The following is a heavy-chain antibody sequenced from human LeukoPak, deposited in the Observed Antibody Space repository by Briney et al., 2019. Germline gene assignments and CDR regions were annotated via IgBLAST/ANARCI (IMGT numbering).Heavy chain of an antibody. CDR1: GGSISSYY. D-gene: IGHD2-2*02. CDR2: IYYSGST. CDR3: ARVGPKGAAAIPYYFDY. Sequence: PSETLSLTCTVSGGSISSYYWSWIRQPPGKGLEWIGYIYYSGSTNYNPSLKSRVTIPVDTSKNQFSLKLSSVTAADTAVYYCARVGPKGAAAIPYYFDYWGQGTLVTVSS. J-gene: IGHJ4*02. V-gene: IGHV4-59*01.